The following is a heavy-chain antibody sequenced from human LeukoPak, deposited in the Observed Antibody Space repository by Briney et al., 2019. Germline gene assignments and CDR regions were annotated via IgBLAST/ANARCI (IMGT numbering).Heavy chain of an antibody. Sequence: GGSLRLPCAASGFTFSSYEMNWVRQAPGKGLEWVSYISSSGSTIYYADSVKGRFTISRDNAKNSLYLQMNSLRAEDTAVYYCARDRAYGDGGYWGQGTLVTVSS. V-gene: IGHV3-48*03. CDR3: ARDRAYGDGGY. CDR2: ISSSGSTI. CDR1: GFTFSSYE. J-gene: IGHJ4*02. D-gene: IGHD4-17*01.